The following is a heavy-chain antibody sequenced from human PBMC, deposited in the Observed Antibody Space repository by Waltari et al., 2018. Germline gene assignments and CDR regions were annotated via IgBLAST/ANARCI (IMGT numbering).Heavy chain of an antibody. CDR1: GFDFFNYA. CDR2: VSWSGATV. J-gene: IGHJ2*01. D-gene: IGHD3-16*01. CDR3: AASRGVYWYFDF. V-gene: IGHV3-9*01. Sequence: VQLVASGGCLVQPGRSLRFSCAGRGFDFFNYAIHWVREVQGKGCEWVSVVSWSGATVGYADSVNGRFAISRDNAKNSLYLQMNSLRVEDTAFYYCAASRGVYWYFDFWGRGTLVSVSS.